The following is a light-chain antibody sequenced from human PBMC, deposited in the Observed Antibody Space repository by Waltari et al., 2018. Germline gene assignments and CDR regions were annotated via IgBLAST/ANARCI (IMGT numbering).Light chain of an antibody. CDR1: SSDVGGFDY. Sequence: QSALTQPPSASGSPGQSVTISCTGTSSDVGGFDYVSWYQQHPGKVPRLMIYEVSKRPSGGPDRFSGSKSGNTASLTVSGLQVEDEADYYCSSFAGSSQMLFGGGTKLTVL. CDR2: EVS. J-gene: IGLJ2*01. V-gene: IGLV2-8*01. CDR3: SSFAGSSQML.